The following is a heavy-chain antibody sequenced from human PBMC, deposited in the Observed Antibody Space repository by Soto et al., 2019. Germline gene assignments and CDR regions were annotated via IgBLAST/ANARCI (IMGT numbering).Heavy chain of an antibody. CDR1: GYTLTELS. D-gene: IGHD3-3*02. CDR3: ATHFWSGQSKAYYYGMDV. Sequence: ASVKVSCKVSGYTLTELSMHWVRQAPGKGLEWMGGFDPEDGETIYAQKFQGRVTMTEDTSTDTAYMELSSLRSEDTAVYYCATHFWSGQSKAYYYGMDVWGQGTTVTVSS. CDR2: FDPEDGET. V-gene: IGHV1-24*01. J-gene: IGHJ6*02.